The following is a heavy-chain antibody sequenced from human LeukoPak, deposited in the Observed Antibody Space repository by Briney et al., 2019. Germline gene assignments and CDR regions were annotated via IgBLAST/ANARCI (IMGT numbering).Heavy chain of an antibody. CDR1: DYTFTSYG. J-gene: IGHJ3*02. CDR2: ISAYNGNT. D-gene: IGHD3-22*01. CDR3: ARVLRASSGYYYVMDAFDI. V-gene: IGHV1-18*01. Sequence: ASVKVSCKASDYTFTSYGISWVRQAPGQGLEWMGWISAYNGNTNYAQKLQGRVTMTTDTSTSTAYMELRSLRSDDTAVYYCARVLRASSGYYYVMDAFDIWGQGTMVTVSS.